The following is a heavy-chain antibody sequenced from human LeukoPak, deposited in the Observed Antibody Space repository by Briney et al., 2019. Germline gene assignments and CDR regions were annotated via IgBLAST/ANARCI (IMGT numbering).Heavy chain of an antibody. Sequence: PGGSLRLSCVTSGFTFTNHWMSWVRQAPGKGLEWVANIREDGGHTNYVDSVKGRFTISRDNSKNTLYLQMNSLRAEDTAVYYCAKIYGSGSYPPEDYWGQGTLVTVSS. CDR2: IREDGGHT. J-gene: IGHJ4*02. CDR1: GFTFTNHW. D-gene: IGHD3-10*01. V-gene: IGHV3-7*03. CDR3: AKIYGSGSYPPEDY.